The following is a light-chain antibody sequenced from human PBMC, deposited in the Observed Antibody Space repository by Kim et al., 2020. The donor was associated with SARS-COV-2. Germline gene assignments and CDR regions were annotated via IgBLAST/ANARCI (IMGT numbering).Light chain of an antibody. CDR3: QQYDDWPPWT. J-gene: IGKJ1*01. V-gene: IGKV3-15*01. CDR1: HSVSNN. Sequence: SPGETATLSCRASHSVSNNVAWYQQKPGQAPRLLSYGASTRATDVPARFSGSGSGTDFTLTISSLQSEDLAVYHCQQYDDWPPWTFGQGTKVDIK. CDR2: GAS.